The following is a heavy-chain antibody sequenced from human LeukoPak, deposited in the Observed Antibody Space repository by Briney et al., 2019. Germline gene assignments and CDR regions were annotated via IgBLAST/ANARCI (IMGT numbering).Heavy chain of an antibody. CDR1: RFTFSNYA. Sequence: PGGSLRLSCAASRFTFSNYAMHWVRQAPGKGLEWVAVISDDGSNEYYADSMKGRFTISRDNSKNTLYLQMNSLRAEDTAVYYCARDFRDRFLEYLSNWFDPWGQGTLVTVSS. CDR2: ISDDGSNE. CDR3: ARDFRDRFLEYLSNWFDP. J-gene: IGHJ5*02. D-gene: IGHD3-3*01. V-gene: IGHV3-30*04.